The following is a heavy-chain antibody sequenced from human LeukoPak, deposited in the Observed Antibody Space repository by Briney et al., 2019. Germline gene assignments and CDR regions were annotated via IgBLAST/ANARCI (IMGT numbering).Heavy chain of an antibody. CDR2: ISYDGSNK. V-gene: IGHV3-30*18. D-gene: IGHD5-12*01. CDR1: GFTFSGYG. J-gene: IGHJ4*02. Sequence: GGSLRLSCAASGFTFSGYGMHWVRQAPDKGLQWVAVISYDGSNKYYADSVKGRFTISRDNSKNTLYVQMNSLRAEDTSVYYCAKGPYSDYEGYFDYWGQGTLVTVSS. CDR3: AKGPYSDYEGYFDY.